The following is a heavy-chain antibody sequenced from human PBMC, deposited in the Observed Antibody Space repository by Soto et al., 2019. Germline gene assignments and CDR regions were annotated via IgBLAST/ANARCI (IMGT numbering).Heavy chain of an antibody. J-gene: IGHJ4*02. V-gene: IGHV1-18*01. D-gene: IGHD3-22*01. Sequence: ASVKVSCKASGYTFTSYGISWVRQAPGQGLEWMGWISAYNGNTNYAQKFQGRVTITRDTSASTAYMELSSLRSEDTAVYYCARGSGYYYWDDYWGQGTLVTVPQ. CDR2: ISAYNGNT. CDR1: GYTFTSYG. CDR3: ARGSGYYYWDDY.